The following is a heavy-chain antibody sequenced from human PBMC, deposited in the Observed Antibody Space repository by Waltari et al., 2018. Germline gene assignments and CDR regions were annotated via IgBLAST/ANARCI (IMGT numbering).Heavy chain of an antibody. J-gene: IGHJ4*02. CDR1: GFTFGAYA. CDR2: IRSKAYGGTT. V-gene: IGHV3-49*04. CDR3: TRHLVDTGSRGRLGV. D-gene: IGHD5-18*01. Sequence: EVQLLESVGGLVQPGRSLRLSCTPSGFTFGAYAMSWVRQAPGRGLEWVGLIRSKAYGGTTEYASSVKGRFTISRDDSKSIAYLQMNSLRTEDTAVDYCTRHLVDTGSRGRLGVWGQGTLVTVSS.